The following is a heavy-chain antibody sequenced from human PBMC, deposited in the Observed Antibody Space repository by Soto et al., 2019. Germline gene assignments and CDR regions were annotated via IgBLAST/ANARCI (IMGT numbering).Heavy chain of an antibody. CDR3: AREGTRPYYFYGMDV. CDR2: ISGYSDKT. Sequence: QVQLVQSGAEVKKPGASVKVSCKSSGYTFSMSGISWVRQAPGQGLEWMGRISGYSDKTNYEQKFQDRVTMTTDPSTNMAYMELRSLRSDDTAVYYCAREGTRPYYFYGMDVWGQGTTVTVSS. CDR1: GYTFSMSG. V-gene: IGHV1-18*01. D-gene: IGHD1-7*01. J-gene: IGHJ6*02.